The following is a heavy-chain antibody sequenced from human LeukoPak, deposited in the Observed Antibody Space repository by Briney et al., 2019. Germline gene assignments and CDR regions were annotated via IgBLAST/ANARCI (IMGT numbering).Heavy chain of an antibody. CDR2: INYSRNT. CDR3: ASFSWGSGSYNQEAIWSWFDP. Sequence: PSETLSLTCTVSGGSISAYYWSWIRQPPGKGLEWIGYINYSRNTNYNPSLKSRVTISVDTSKNQFSLKLSSVTAADTAVYYCASFSWGSGSYNQEAIWSWFDPWGQGTLVIVSS. J-gene: IGHJ5*02. D-gene: IGHD3-10*01. CDR1: GGSISAYY. V-gene: IGHV4-59*08.